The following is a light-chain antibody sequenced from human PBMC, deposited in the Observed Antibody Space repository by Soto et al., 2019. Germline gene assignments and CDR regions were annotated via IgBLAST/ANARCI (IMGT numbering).Light chain of an antibody. CDR1: QSISNY. CDR3: QQSYGTPLT. J-gene: IGKJ4*01. Sequence: DMEMTQSPSSLSASVGDRVTITCRASQSISNYLKWYQHKSGKVPKLLIYAASSLQSGVPTRFSGRGSGTDFTLTINSLQPEDFATYYCQQSYGTPLTFGGGTKIEIK. V-gene: IGKV1-39*01. CDR2: AAS.